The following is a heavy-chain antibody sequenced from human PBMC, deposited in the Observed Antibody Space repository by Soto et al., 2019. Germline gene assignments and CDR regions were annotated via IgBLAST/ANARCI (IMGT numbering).Heavy chain of an antibody. V-gene: IGHV4-30-4*01. Sequence: SETLSLTCTVSGGSISSGDYYWSWIRQPPGKGLEWIGYIYYSGSTYYNPSLKSRVTISVDTSKNQFSLKLSSVTAADTAVYYCASVRFLESYFDYWGQGTLVTVSS. CDR3: ASVRFLESYFDY. J-gene: IGHJ4*02. CDR2: IYYSGST. CDR1: GGSISSGDYY. D-gene: IGHD3-3*01.